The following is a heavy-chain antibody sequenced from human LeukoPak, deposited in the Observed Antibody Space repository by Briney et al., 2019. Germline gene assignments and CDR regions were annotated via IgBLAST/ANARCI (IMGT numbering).Heavy chain of an antibody. J-gene: IGHJ4*02. D-gene: IGHD3-10*01. CDR2: IYSGGST. Sequence: GGSLRLSCAPSGFTVSSNYMSWVRQAPGKGREWVSVIYSGGSTYYADSVKGRFTIYRHNSKNTLYLQMNSLTAEDTAVYYCARDFRYYYGSGSYLDWGQGTLVTVSS. CDR1: GFTVSSNY. V-gene: IGHV3-53*04. CDR3: ARDFRYYYGSGSYLD.